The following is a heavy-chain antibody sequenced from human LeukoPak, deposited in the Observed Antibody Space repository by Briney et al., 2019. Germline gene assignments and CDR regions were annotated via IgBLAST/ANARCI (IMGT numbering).Heavy chain of an antibody. CDR3: ARGRRTYLVIDY. CDR2: IYHSGST. V-gene: IGHV4-30-2*01. Sequence: SQTLSLTCAVSGGSISSGGYSWGWIRQPPGEGLEWIGYIYHSGSTYYNPSLKSRVTISVDRSKNQFSLKLSSVTAADTAVYYCARGRRTYLVIDYWGQGTLVTVSS. D-gene: IGHD3-16*02. J-gene: IGHJ4*02. CDR1: GGSISSGGYS.